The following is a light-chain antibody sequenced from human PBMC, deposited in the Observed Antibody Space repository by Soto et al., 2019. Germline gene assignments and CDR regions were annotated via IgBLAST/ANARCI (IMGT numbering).Light chain of an antibody. Sequence: DIQMTQSPSTLSASVGDRVTITCRASQSISSWLAWYQQKPGKAPKLLIYDASSLESGVPSRFSGSGSGTAFTLPIRRLQPDYFATYYCQQYNSYSTFGQGTKVEIK. J-gene: IGKJ1*01. CDR2: DAS. CDR3: QQYNSYST. V-gene: IGKV1-5*01. CDR1: QSISSW.